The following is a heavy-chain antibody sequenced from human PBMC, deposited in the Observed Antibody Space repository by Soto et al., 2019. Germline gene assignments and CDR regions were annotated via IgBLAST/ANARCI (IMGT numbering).Heavy chain of an antibody. CDR2: IYNAGGT. J-gene: IGHJ4*02. CDR1: GGSISSGNFY. Sequence: LSLTCRVSGGSISSGNFYWSWIRQPLGKGLEWIGYIYNAGGTSYNPSLKSRLSISADTSKNQFFLRLTSVTAADTAVYYCARGTPLDFWGQGTLVTVSS. CDR3: ARGTPLDF. V-gene: IGHV4-30-4*01.